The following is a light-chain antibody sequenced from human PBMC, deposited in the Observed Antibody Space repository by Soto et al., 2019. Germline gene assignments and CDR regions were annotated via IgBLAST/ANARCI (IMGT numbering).Light chain of an antibody. V-gene: IGLV2-14*01. Sequence: QSALTPPASVSGSPGQSITISCTGTSSDVGGYIYVSWYQQHPGKAPKLMIYDVTSRPTGVSYRFSGSKSGNTASLTISGLQAEDEADYDCSSYTTSSSYVFGTGTKLTVL. J-gene: IGLJ1*01. CDR3: SSYTTSSSYV. CDR2: DVT. CDR1: SSDVGGYIY.